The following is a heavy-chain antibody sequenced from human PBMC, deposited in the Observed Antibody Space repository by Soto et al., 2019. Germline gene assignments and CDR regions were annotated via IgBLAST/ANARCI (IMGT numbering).Heavy chain of an antibody. CDR2: IYYSGST. CDR3: ASRHLVRFDP. CDR1: GGSISSYY. J-gene: IGHJ5*02. Sequence: PSETLSLTCTVSGGSISSYYWSWIRQPPGKGLEWIGYIYYSGSTNYNPSLKSRVTISVDTSKNQFSLKLSSVTAADTAVYYCASRHLVRFDPWGQGTLVTVSS. V-gene: IGHV4-59*12. D-gene: IGHD2-21*01.